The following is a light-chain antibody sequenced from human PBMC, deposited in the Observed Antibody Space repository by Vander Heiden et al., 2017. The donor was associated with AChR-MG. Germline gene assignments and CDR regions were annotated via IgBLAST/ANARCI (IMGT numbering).Light chain of an antibody. CDR3: QQYGSSPKT. J-gene: IGKJ4*01. Sequence: ETVLTQSPVTLYLSPGETATLYCVASEPVFSHYERWDQQKSGLAPRLLMYDTYTRASGIPDRFNASGSGTNFTLTIYGLEPEDVAIYYCQQYGSSPKTFGGGTKV. CDR2: DTY. CDR1: EPVFSHY. V-gene: IGKV3D-20*01.